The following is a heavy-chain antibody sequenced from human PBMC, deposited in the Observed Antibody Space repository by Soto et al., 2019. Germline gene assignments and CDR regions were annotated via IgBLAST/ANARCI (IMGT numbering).Heavy chain of an antibody. D-gene: IGHD3-10*01. V-gene: IGHV4-30-4*01. CDR3: ARAQGSGVLVS. J-gene: IGHJ4*02. CDR1: GGSISSGDYY. Sequence: QVQLQESGPGLVKPSPTLSLTCAVSGGSISSGDYYWSWLRQPPGKGLEWIGYISYSGSTYYNPSLKSRVTISVDTSKNQFSLKLSSVTAADTAVYYCARAQGSGVLVSWCQGTLVTVSS. CDR2: ISYSGST.